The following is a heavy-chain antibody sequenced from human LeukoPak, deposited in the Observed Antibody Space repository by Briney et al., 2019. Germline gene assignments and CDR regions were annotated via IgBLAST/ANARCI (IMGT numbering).Heavy chain of an antibody. Sequence: GASVKVSCKASGYTFTSHYMHWVRQAPGQGLEWMGIINPSGGSTSYAQKFQGRVTMTRDTSTSTVYMELSSLRSEDTAVYYCARDGRYCSSTSLCEIDYWGQGTLVTVSS. CDR1: GYTFTSHY. CDR3: ARDGRYCSSTSLCEIDY. V-gene: IGHV1-46*01. D-gene: IGHD2-2*01. J-gene: IGHJ4*02. CDR2: INPSGGST.